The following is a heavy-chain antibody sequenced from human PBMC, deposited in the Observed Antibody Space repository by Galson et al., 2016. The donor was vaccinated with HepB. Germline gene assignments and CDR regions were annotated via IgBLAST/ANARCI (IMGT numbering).Heavy chain of an antibody. Sequence: SVKVSCKVSGYTLTASSMHWVRQAPGKGLEWMGGFDPDEGETIYAQKFQGRVTMTEDTTTDTAYMQLSSLGSEDTAVYYCARDVSPGISVAAPFDYWGQGTQVTVSS. V-gene: IGHV1-24*01. D-gene: IGHD6-19*01. CDR3: ARDVSPGISVAAPFDY. J-gene: IGHJ4*02. CDR2: FDPDEGET. CDR1: GYTLTASS.